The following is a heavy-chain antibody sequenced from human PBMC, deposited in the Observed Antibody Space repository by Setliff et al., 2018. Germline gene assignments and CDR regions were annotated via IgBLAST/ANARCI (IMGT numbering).Heavy chain of an antibody. Sequence: PSETLSLTCTVSGGSISNTYYYWGWIRQPPGKGLEWIGNMYYIGSYDYNPSLKSRVTISLDTSKNQFSLKLTSVTAADTAVYYCARMSGFQYMDVWGKGTTVTVSS. CDR1: GGSISNTYYY. CDR2: MYYIGSY. D-gene: IGHD3-3*01. CDR3: ARMSGFQYMDV. V-gene: IGHV4-39*07. J-gene: IGHJ6*03.